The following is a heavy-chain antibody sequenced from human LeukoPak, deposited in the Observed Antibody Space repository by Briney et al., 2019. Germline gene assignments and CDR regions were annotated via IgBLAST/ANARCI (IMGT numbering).Heavy chain of an antibody. V-gene: IGHV4-31*03. J-gene: IGHJ4*02. Sequence: SSETLSLTCTVSGGSISSGGYYWRWIRQHPGTGLVWIGYIYYSGSTYYNPSLKSRVTISVDTSKNQFSLKLSSVTAADTAVYYCARVDFEGGLDYWGQGTLVTVSS. CDR3: ARVDFEGGLDY. CDR2: IYYSGST. CDR1: GGSISSGGYY. D-gene: IGHD2/OR15-2a*01.